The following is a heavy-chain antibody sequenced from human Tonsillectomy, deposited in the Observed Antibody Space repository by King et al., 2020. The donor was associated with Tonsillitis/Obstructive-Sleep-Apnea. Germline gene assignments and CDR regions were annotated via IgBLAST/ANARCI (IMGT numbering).Heavy chain of an antibody. D-gene: IGHD1-26*01. CDR1: GFTVSSNF. J-gene: IGHJ4*02. V-gene: IGHV3-66*01. CDR2: IYSGGST. CDR3: ARYVTSGGGFDY. Sequence: EVQLVESGGGLVQPGGSLRLSCAASGFTVSSNFMSWVRQAPGKGLEWVSVIYSGGSTYYADSVKGRVTISRDNSKNTLYLQLNSLRAEDTAVYYCARYVTSGGGFDYWGQGTLVTVSS.